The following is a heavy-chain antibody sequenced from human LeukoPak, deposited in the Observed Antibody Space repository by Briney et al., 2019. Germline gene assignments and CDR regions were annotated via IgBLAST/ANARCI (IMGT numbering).Heavy chain of an antibody. J-gene: IGHJ4*02. V-gene: IGHV1-69*02. CDR1: GGTFSSYT. CDR3: ATGYSYGLPVDY. D-gene: IGHD5-18*01. CDR2: IIPILGIA. Sequence: SVKVSCKASGGTFSSYTISWVRQAPGQGLEWMGRIIPILGIANYAQKFQGRVTITADKSTSTAYMELSSLRSEDTAVYYCATGYSYGLPVDYWGQGTLVTVSS.